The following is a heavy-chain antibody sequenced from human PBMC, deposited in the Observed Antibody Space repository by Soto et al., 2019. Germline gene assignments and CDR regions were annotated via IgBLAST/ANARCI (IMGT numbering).Heavy chain of an antibody. Sequence: GASVKVSCKASGYSFTSLDINWVRQTTGRGLEWMGWMQPSSGRTGYAQKFQGRVTMTRDTSINTAYMELSSLTSDDTAFYYCARGATAGVDYWGQGTLVTVSS. CDR1: GYSFTSLD. CDR3: ARGATAGVDY. CDR2: MQPSSGRT. J-gene: IGHJ4*02. V-gene: IGHV1-8*01. D-gene: IGHD1-26*01.